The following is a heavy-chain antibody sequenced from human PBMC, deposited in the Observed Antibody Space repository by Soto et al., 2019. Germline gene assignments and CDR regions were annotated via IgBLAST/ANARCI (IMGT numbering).Heavy chain of an antibody. CDR3: AKDLSERRYSNYDTNWFDP. CDR1: GFTFSSYD. D-gene: IGHD4-4*01. J-gene: IGHJ5*02. Sequence: QVQLVESGGGVVQPGRSLRLSCAASGFTFSSYDMHWVRQAPGKGLEWVAVISYDGSNKYYADSVKGRFTISRDNSKNTLYLQMNSLRAEDTAVYYCAKDLSERRYSNYDTNWFDPWGQGTLVTVSS. CDR2: ISYDGSNK. V-gene: IGHV3-30*18.